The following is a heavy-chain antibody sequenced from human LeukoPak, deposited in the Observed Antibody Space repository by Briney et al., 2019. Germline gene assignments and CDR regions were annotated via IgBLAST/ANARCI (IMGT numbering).Heavy chain of an antibody. CDR3: ARVPLRGYSYGNFDY. V-gene: IGHV1-2*06. CDR1: GYTFTGYY. D-gene: IGHD5-18*01. CDR2: INPNSGGT. Sequence: ASVKVSCKASGYTFTGYYMHWVRQAPGQGLEWMGRINPNSGGTNYAQKFQGRVTMTRDTSISTAYMELSRLGSDDTAVYYCARVPLRGYSYGNFDYWGQGTLVTVSS. J-gene: IGHJ4*02.